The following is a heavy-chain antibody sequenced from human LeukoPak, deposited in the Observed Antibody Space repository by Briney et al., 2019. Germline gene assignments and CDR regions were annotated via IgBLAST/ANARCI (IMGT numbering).Heavy chain of an antibody. D-gene: IGHD3-10*01. CDR3: AHLNYYGAGGYYRYFDY. CDR1: GFSLSSSRVG. V-gene: IGHV2-5*02. CDR2: IYWDDDK. J-gene: IGHJ4*02. Sequence: EAGPTPVKPTQPLTPTCTFSGFSLSSSRVGVGWIRQSLGKALERLALIYWDDDKYDSPSLKSRLTITKDTSKNQVVLTMTDMDPVDTATYYCAHLNYYGAGGYYRYFDYWGQDTLVTVSS.